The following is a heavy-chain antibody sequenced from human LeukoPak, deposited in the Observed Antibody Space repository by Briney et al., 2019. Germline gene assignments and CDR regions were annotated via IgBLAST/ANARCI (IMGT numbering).Heavy chain of an antibody. V-gene: IGHV3-21*01. J-gene: IGHJ4*02. CDR2: ITSGGDYM. D-gene: IGHD3-16*02. CDR3: ARVSIFGVVIANDY. CDR1: GVTFGGYT. Sequence: GGSLRLSCAASGVTFGGYTMSWVRQAPGKGLQWVSTITSGGDYMYYADPVKGRFTISRDDSKNSLYLHMNSLRAEDTAVYYCARVSIFGVVIANDYWGQGTVVTVSS.